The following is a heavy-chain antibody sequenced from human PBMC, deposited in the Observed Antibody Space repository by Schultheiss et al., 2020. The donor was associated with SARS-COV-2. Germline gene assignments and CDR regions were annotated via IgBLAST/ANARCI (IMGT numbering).Heavy chain of an antibody. Sequence: SETLSLTCTVSSGSISDSTFYWGWIRQHPGKGLEWIGEINHSGSTNYNPSLKSRVTISVDRSKNQFSLKLSSVTAADTAVYYCARDYGDRLDYWGQGTLVTVSS. CDR2: INHSGST. D-gene: IGHD4-17*01. CDR1: SGSISDSTFY. CDR3: ARDYGDRLDY. V-gene: IGHV4-39*07. J-gene: IGHJ4*02.